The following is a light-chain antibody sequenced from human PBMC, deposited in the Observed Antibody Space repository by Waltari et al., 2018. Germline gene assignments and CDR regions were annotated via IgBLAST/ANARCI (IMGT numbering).Light chain of an antibody. CDR2: DAS. CDR3: QQRSNWPLT. J-gene: IGKJ4*01. CDR1: QSVSSY. Sequence: EIVLTQSPATLSLSPGARATLYCRASQSVSSYLAWYQQKPGQAPRLLIYDASNRATGIPARFSGSGSGTDFTLTISSLEPEDFAVYYCQQRSNWPLTFGGGTKVEIK. V-gene: IGKV3-11*01.